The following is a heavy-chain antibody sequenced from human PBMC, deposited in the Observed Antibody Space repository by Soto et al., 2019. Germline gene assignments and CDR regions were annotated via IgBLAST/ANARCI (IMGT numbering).Heavy chain of an antibody. CDR2: IYYSGST. D-gene: IGHD6-13*01. J-gene: IGHJ6*02. Sequence: TLSLTCTVSGGSISSGGYYWSWVRQHPGKGLEGIGYIYYSGSTYYNPSLKSRVTISVDTSKNQFSLKLSSVTAADTAVYYCARDRGSSSWYYYYGMDVWGQGTTVTVSS. CDR3: ARDRGSSSWYYYYGMDV. V-gene: IGHV4-31*03. CDR1: GGSISSGGYY.